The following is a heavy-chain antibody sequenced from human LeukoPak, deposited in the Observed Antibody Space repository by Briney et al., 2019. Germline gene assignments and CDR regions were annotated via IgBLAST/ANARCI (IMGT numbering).Heavy chain of an antibody. J-gene: IGHJ6*04. CDR3: AELGITMIGGV. CDR2: INTDGSST. Sequence: GGSLRLSCSASGFTLSSYWMHWVRQAPGKGLVWVSRINTDGSSTNYADSVKGRFTVSRDNAKNTPYLQMNSLRAEDTAVYYCAELGITMIGGVWGKGTTVTISS. CDR1: GFTLSSYW. V-gene: IGHV3-74*01. D-gene: IGHD3-10*02.